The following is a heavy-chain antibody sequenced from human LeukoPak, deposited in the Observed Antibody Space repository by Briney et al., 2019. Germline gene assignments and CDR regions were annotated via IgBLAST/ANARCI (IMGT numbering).Heavy chain of an antibody. J-gene: IGHJ4*02. CDR1: GGSFSGYY. CDR3: ARGHPDEANFDY. CDR2: INHSGST. V-gene: IGHV4-34*01. Sequence: SETLSLTCAVYGGSFSGYYWSWIRQPPGKGLEWIGEINHSGSTNYNPSLKSRVTISVDTSKNQFSLKLSSVTAADTAVYYCARGHPDEANFDYWGQGTLVTVSS.